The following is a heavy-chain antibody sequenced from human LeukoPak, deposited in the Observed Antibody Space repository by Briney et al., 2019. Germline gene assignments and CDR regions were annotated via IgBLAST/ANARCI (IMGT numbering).Heavy chain of an antibody. CDR2: IYHSGST. CDR3: ATLQGYSYDLI. D-gene: IGHD5-18*01. CDR1: GGSISSSSYY. V-gene: IGHV4-30-2*01. Sequence: ASETLSLTCTVSGGSISSSSYYWSWIRQPPGKGLEWIGYIYHSGSTYYNPSLKSRVTISVDRSKNQFSLKLSSVTAADTAVYYCATLQGYSYDLIWGQGTLVTVSS. J-gene: IGHJ4*02.